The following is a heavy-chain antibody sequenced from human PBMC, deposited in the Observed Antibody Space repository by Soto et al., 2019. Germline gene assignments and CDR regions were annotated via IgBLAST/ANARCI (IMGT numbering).Heavy chain of an antibody. Sequence: ASVKVSCKTSGYTFSAYYMHWVRQAPGQGLEWMGWINPKSGGTLYAQKFQGRVTMTRDTSISTAYMELSRLRSEDTAVYYCARDLPPSVVRGPPGYWGQGTLVTVSS. CDR1: GYTFSAYY. CDR3: ARDLPPSVVRGPPGY. V-gene: IGHV1-2*02. J-gene: IGHJ4*02. D-gene: IGHD3-10*01. CDR2: INPKSGGT.